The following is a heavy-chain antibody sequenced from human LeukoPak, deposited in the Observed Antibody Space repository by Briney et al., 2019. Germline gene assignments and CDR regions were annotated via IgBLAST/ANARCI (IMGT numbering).Heavy chain of an antibody. V-gene: IGHV1-69*05. CDR2: IIPIFGTA. Sequence: VASVKVSCKASGGTFSSYAISWVRQAPGQGLEWMGGIIPIFGTANYAQKFQGRVTITTDESTSTAYMELSSLRSEDTAVYYCARGEGGYNLSYYYYMDVWGKGTTVTVSS. CDR3: ARGEGGYNLSYYYYMDV. J-gene: IGHJ6*03. CDR1: GGTFSSYA. D-gene: IGHD5-24*01.